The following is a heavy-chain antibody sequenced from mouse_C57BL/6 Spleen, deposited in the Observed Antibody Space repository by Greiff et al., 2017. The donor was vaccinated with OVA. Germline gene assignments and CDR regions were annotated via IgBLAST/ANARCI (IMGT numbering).Heavy chain of an antibody. D-gene: IGHD1-2*01. CDR2: IDPETGGT. Sequence: VKLMESGAELVRPGASVKLSCKASGYTFTDYEMHWVKQTPVHGLEWIGAIDPETGGTAYNQKFKGKAILTADKSSSTAYMELRSLTSEDSAVYYCTRWAHYGRYFDYWGTGTTVTVSS. CDR3: TRWAHYGRYFDY. V-gene: IGHV1-15*01. J-gene: IGHJ1*03. CDR1: GYTFTDYE.